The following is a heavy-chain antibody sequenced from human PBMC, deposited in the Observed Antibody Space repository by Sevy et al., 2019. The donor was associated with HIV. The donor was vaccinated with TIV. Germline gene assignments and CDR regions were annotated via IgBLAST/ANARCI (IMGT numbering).Heavy chain of an antibody. V-gene: IGHV1-18*01. CDR2: ISAYNGNT. CDR1: GYTFTSYG. Sequence: ASVKVSCKASGYTFTSYGISWVRQAPGQGLEWMGWISAYNGNTHYAQKVQGRVTMTTDTSTSTAYMELRSLRSDDTAVYYCARGWDSSSGYYFDYWGQGTLVTVSS. CDR3: ARGWDSSSGYYFDY. D-gene: IGHD3-22*01. J-gene: IGHJ4*02.